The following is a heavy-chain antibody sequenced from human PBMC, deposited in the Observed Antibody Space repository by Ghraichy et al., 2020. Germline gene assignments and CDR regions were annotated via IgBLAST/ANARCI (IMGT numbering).Heavy chain of an antibody. CDR2: ISSSASTV. J-gene: IGHJ1*01. D-gene: IGHD1-14*01. CDR1: GFIFSDYS. Sequence: GESLNISCATSGFIFSDYSMNWFRQAPGKVLAWVSYISSSASTVHYADSVEGRLTISRDHAKRTLFLQMGSLTDEDTAVYYCESGRVLGSYQPLGHWGQGTQVIVSS. V-gene: IGHV3-48*02. CDR3: ESGRVLGSYQPLGH.